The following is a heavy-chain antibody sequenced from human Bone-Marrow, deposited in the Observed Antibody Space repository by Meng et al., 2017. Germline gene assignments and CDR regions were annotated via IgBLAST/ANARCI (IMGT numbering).Heavy chain of an antibody. Sequence: SVKVTCKASGGTFSSYASSWVRQAPGQGLEWMGGIIPIFGTANYAQTFQGRVTITADESTSTAYMELSSLRSEDTAVYYCARGMVGATTYRRYYYYYYGMDVWGQGTPVTVSS. CDR2: IIPIFGTA. CDR1: GGTFSSYA. D-gene: IGHD1-26*01. CDR3: ARGMVGATTYRRYYYYYYGMDV. V-gene: IGHV1-69*13. J-gene: IGHJ6*02.